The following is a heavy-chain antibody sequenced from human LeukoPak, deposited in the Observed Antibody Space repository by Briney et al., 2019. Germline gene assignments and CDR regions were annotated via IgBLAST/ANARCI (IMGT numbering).Heavy chain of an antibody. CDR3: VRESSYAFNM. V-gene: IGHV3-48*02. Sequence: GGSLRLSCGASGFTFSGYSMNWVRQAPGKGLEWVSYVSSTSSIISYADSVRGRFTISRDNAKNSLYLQMNSLRDEDTAVYYCVRESSYAFNMWGQGTMATVSS. J-gene: IGHJ3*02. CDR2: VSSTSSII. CDR1: GFTFSGYS.